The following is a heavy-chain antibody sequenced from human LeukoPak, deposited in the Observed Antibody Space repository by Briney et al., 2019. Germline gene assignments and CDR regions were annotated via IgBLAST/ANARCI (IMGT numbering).Heavy chain of an antibody. CDR1: GFIVRAHY. CDR2: ISGIGDNT. CDR3: AKGYYDSSGYYYRSYFDY. J-gene: IGHJ4*02. V-gene: IGHV3-23*01. D-gene: IGHD3-22*01. Sequence: SGGSLRLSCAASGFIVRAHYMSWVRQAPGKGLEWVSGISGIGDNTYYADSVKGRFTISRDNSKKTLYLQMNSLRAEDTAVYYCAKGYYDSSGYYYRSYFDYWGQGTLVTVSS.